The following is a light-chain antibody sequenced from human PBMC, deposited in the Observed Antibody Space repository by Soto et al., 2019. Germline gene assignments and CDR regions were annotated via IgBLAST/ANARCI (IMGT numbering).Light chain of an antibody. V-gene: IGKV1-5*01. J-gene: IGKJ5*01. CDR1: QNINSW. Sequence: DIHMTQSPSTLSASVGDRVTITCRASQNINSWLAWYQQKPGKAPKLLIYDASTLERGVPSRFSGTGSGTDFTLSINNLQPDDFATYYCQQYNRLITFGQGTRLEIK. CDR3: QQYNRLIT. CDR2: DAS.